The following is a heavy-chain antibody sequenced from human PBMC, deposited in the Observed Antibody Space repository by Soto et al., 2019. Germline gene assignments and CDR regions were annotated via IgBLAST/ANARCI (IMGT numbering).Heavy chain of an antibody. CDR2: IYYSGST. Sequence: QVQLQESGPGLVKPSETLSLTCTVSGGSISSYYWSWIRQPPGKGLEWIGYIYYSGSTNYNPSLMSRVTISVDTSKNQFSLKLSSVTATDTALDYCARYGYSSGWYYPYWYFDLWGRGTLVTVSS. V-gene: IGHV4-59*01. J-gene: IGHJ2*01. CDR1: GGSISSYY. CDR3: ARYGYSSGWYYPYWYFDL. D-gene: IGHD6-19*01.